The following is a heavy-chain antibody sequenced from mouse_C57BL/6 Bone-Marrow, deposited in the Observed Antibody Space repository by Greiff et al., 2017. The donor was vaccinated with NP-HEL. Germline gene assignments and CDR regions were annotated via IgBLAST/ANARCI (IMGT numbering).Heavy chain of an antibody. J-gene: IGHJ3*01. D-gene: IGHD2-3*01. V-gene: IGHV1-18*01. CDR1: GYTFTDYN. CDR2: INPNNGGT. Sequence: DVKLQESGPELVKPGASVKIPCKASGYTFTDYNMDWVKQSHGKSLEWIGDINPNNGGTIYNQKFKGKATLTVDKSSSTAYMELRSLTSEDTAVYYCARSYDGFFAYWGQGTLVTVSA. CDR3: ARSYDGFFAY.